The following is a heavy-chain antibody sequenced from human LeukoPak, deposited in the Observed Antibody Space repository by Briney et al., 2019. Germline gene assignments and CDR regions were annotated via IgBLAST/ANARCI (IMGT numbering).Heavy chain of an antibody. CDR2: ISSSSSTI. J-gene: IGHJ6*02. D-gene: IGHD3-22*01. Sequence: GGSLRLSCAASGFTFSSYSMNWVRQAPGKGLEWVSYISSSSSTIYYADSVKGRFTISRDNSKNTLYLQMNSLRAEDTAVYYCARTLVVVMYYGMDVWGQGTTVAVSS. CDR1: GFTFSSYS. CDR3: ARTLVVVMYYGMDV. V-gene: IGHV3-48*01.